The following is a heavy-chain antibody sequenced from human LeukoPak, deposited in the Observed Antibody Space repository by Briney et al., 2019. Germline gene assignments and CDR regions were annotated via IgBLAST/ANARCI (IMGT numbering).Heavy chain of an antibody. D-gene: IGHD3-10*01. CDR1: GFTFSSYE. V-gene: IGHV3-48*03. Sequence: GGSLRPSCAASGFTFSSYEMNWVRQAPGKGLEWVSYISSSGSTIYYADSVKGRFTISRDNAKNSLYLQMNSLRAEDTAVYYCARGDRSAWFGELSDYWGQGTLVTVSS. CDR3: ARGDRSAWFGELSDY. CDR2: ISSSGSTI. J-gene: IGHJ4*02.